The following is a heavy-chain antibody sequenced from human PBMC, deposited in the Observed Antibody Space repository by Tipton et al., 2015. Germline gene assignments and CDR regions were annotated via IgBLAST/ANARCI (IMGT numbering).Heavy chain of an antibody. V-gene: IGHV3-30*03. CDR2: ISYDGSKK. J-gene: IGHJ4*02. D-gene: IGHD2-15*01. CDR1: GFTISSYA. Sequence: SLRLSCSASGFTISSYAMHWVRQAPGKGLEWVAVISYDGSKKYYGDFVKGRFTISRDNSKNTLYLQMNSLRAEDTAVYYCASPIEYCSGGSCFDYWGQGTLVTVSS. CDR3: ASPIEYCSGGSCFDY.